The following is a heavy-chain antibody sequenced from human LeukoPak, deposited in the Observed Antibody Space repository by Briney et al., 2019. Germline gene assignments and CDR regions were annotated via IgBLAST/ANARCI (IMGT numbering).Heavy chain of an antibody. CDR3: ARDLCSGGSCYYVPDY. CDR1: GFTVSSNY. Sequence: GGSLRLSCAASGFTVSSNYMSWVRQAPGKGLEWVAVISYEGSNKYYADSVQGRFTISRDNSKNTLYLQLNSLRDEDTAVYYCARDLCSGGSCYYVPDYWGRGTLVTVSS. V-gene: IGHV3-30-3*01. J-gene: IGHJ4*02. D-gene: IGHD2-15*01. CDR2: ISYEGSNK.